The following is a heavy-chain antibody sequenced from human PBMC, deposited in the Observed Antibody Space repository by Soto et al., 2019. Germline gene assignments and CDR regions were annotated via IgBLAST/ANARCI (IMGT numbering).Heavy chain of an antibody. CDR3: AREPLT. D-gene: IGHD7-27*01. Sequence: QVQLQESGPGLVKPSQTLSLNCSLSGGSISSGGYYWRSIRQHPGKGLEWIGYIYYSGSTYYNPSLKSRVTSSVDTSKNQYSLKLSSVNAAETTVYYCAREPLTWGHGKLVSVSS. J-gene: IGHJ4*01. CDR1: GGSISSGGYY. V-gene: IGHV4-31*03. CDR2: IYYSGST.